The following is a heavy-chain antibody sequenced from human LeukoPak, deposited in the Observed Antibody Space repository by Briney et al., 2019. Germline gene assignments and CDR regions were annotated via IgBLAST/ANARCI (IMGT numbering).Heavy chain of an antibody. CDR3: AGARMGVRGSYYYYYYGMDV. CDR1: GYTFTSYA. Sequence: ASVKVSCKASGYTFTSYAMHWVRQAPGQRLEWMGWINAGNGNTKYSQKFQGRVTITRDTSASTAYMELSSLRSEDTAVYYCAGARMGVRGSYYYYYYGMDVWGQGTLVTVSS. D-gene: IGHD3-10*01. J-gene: IGHJ6*02. V-gene: IGHV1-3*01. CDR2: INAGNGNT.